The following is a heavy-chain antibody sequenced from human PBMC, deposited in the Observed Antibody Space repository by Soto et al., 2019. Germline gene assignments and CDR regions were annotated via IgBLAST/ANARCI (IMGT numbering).Heavy chain of an antibody. D-gene: IGHD3-16*01. V-gene: IGHV4-30-2*06. CDR1: RVSISSGGYS. CDR3: ARALRDWGSYPSESYYDY. Sequence: SRTCSGSRVSISSGGYSWSWFRQSPGKGRGWMRYSYHSGSTYYNPSLTSRGTITGYSAKNQCSLKLSSVNAADSAVYYCARALRDWGSYPSESYYDYWGQGTLVTVSS. J-gene: IGHJ4*02. CDR2: SYHSGST.